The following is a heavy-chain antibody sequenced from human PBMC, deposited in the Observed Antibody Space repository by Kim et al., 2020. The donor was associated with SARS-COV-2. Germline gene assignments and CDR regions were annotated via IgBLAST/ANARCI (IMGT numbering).Heavy chain of an antibody. CDR3: SRDHRDWLQYTANYYFDL. D-gene: IGHD3-3*01. CDR1: GGSISSYY. Sequence: SETLSLTCTVSGGSISSYYWSWIRQPPGKGLEWIGYIYYSGSTNYNPSLKSRVTISVDTSKNQFPLQLISVTAADTAVFYCSRDHRDWLQYTANYYFDL. CDR2: IYYSGST. J-gene: IGHJ2*01. V-gene: IGHV4-59*01.